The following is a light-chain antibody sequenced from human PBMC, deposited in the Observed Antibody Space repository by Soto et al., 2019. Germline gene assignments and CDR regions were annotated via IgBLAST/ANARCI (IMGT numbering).Light chain of an antibody. CDR2: KDT. Sequence: SYELTQPPSVSVSPGQTASINCSGDALPKKYAYWYQQKPGQAPVLVMYKDTVRSSGIPERISASSSGTTVTLTISGVQAEDEADYYCQSSDNSNSYVVFGGGTKLTVL. CDR3: QSSDNSNSYVV. CDR1: ALPKKY. V-gene: IGLV3-25*03. J-gene: IGLJ2*01.